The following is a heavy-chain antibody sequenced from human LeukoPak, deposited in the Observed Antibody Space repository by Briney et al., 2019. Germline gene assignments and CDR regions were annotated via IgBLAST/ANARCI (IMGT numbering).Heavy chain of an antibody. Sequence: GGSLRLSCAASGFTFSRHAMAWVRQAPGKGLEWVSGISASGGSTYYADSVKGRFTISRDNSKDTLYVQMNSLRAEDTAVYYCANPQSAGDYWGQGTLVTVSS. CDR2: ISASGGST. V-gene: IGHV3-23*01. CDR1: GFTFSRHA. J-gene: IGHJ4*02. D-gene: IGHD6-13*01. CDR3: ANPQSAGDY.